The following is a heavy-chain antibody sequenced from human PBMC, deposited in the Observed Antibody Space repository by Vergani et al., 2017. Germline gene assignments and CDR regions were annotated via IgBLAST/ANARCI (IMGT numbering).Heavy chain of an antibody. V-gene: IGHV3-66*02. J-gene: IGHJ4*02. D-gene: IGHD1-26*01. Sequence: EVQLVESGGGLVQPGGSLRLSCAASGFTVSSNYMSWVRQAPGKGLEWVSVIYSGGSTYYADSVKGRFTISRDNSKNTLYLQMNSLRAEDTAVYYCARDNGYSGSYGALFDYWGQGTLVTVSS. CDR2: IYSGGST. CDR3: ARDNGYSGSYGALFDY. CDR1: GFTVSSNY.